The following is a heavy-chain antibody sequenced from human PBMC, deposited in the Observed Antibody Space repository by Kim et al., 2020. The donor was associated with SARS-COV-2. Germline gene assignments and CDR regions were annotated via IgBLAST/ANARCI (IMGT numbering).Heavy chain of an antibody. CDR2: ITGASGAP. CDR3: ATWGGRALDY. J-gene: IGHJ4*02. CDR1: GYTFTSKA. Sequence: ASVKVSCKASGYTFTSKAMHWVRQAPGQRLECMGWITGASGAPMYSQKFQGRVTISRDPSASTAYMELNSLTSEDTAVYYCATWGGRALDYWGQGTLVTV. D-gene: IGHD2-21*01. V-gene: IGHV1-3*01.